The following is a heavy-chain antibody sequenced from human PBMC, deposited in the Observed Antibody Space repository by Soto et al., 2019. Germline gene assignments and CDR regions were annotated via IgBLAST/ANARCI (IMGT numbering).Heavy chain of an antibody. Sequence: ASVKVSCKASGYSFTSYAMHWVRQAPGQRLEWMGWINAGNGNTKYSQKFQGRVTITRDTSASTAYMELSSLRSEDTAVYYCARFGGYNGYDSLDYWGQGTLVTVSS. D-gene: IGHD5-12*01. CDR1: GYSFTSYA. V-gene: IGHV1-3*01. CDR2: INAGNGNT. J-gene: IGHJ4*02. CDR3: ARFGGYNGYDSLDY.